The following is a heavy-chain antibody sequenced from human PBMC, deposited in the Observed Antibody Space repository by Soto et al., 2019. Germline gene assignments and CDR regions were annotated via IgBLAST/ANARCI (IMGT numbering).Heavy chain of an antibody. Sequence: PGGSLRLSCVASGFTFGAFAMTWVRQAPGKGLEWVSSIAISAVDTYNAPAVKGRFTTSRDDSKNTLYLQMESLRAEDTAVYYCAKMGGYYDSSGYYLLGYYYYGMDVWGQGTTVTVSS. D-gene: IGHD3-22*01. CDR1: GFTFGAFA. CDR2: IAISAVDT. CDR3: AKMGGYYDSSGYYLLGYYYYGMDV. J-gene: IGHJ6*02. V-gene: IGHV3-23*01.